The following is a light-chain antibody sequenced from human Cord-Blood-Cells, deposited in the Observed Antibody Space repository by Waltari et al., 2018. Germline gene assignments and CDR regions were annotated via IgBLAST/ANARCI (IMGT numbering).Light chain of an antibody. V-gene: IGKV1-33*01. CDR1: QDISNY. Sequence: DIQMTQSPSSLSASVGDRVTITCQESQDISNYLNWYQQKPGKAPKLLIYDASNLETGVPSRFSGSGSVTDFTFTISSLQPEDIATYYCQQYDNLYTFGQGTKLEIK. J-gene: IGKJ2*01. CDR3: QQYDNLYT. CDR2: DAS.